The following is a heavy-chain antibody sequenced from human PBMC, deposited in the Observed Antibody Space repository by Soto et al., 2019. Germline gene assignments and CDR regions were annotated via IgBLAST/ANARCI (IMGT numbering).Heavy chain of an antibody. J-gene: IGHJ4*02. CDR2: ISYDGSNK. V-gene: IGHV3-30-3*01. D-gene: IGHD3-22*01. CDR1: GFTFSSYA. CDR3: ASPGGDYYDSSGYYSPAPDFDY. Sequence: GGSLRLSCAASGFTFSSYAMHWVRQAPGKGLEWVAVISYDGSNKYYADSVKGRFTISRDNSKNTLYLQMNSLRAEDTAVYYCASPGGDYYDSSGYYSPAPDFDYWGQGTLVTVSS.